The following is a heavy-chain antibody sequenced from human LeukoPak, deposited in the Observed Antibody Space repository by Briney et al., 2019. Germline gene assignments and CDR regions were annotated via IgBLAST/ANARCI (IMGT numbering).Heavy chain of an antibody. CDR1: GFTSSGYA. D-gene: IGHD6-19*01. CDR3: ATGQWLVLY. V-gene: IGHV3-23*01. Sequence: GGPLRLSCAASGFTSSGYAMGWVRKAPGKGLQWVSTICGTGSNTYYADSVKGRFTIFRDNSTNMLYLQMNSLRAEDTAVYYCATGQWLVLYWGQGTLVTVSS. CDR2: ICGTGSNT. J-gene: IGHJ4*02.